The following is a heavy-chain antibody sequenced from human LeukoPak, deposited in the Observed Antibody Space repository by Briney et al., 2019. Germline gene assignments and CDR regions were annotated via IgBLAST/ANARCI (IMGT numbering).Heavy chain of an antibody. J-gene: IGHJ4*02. Sequence: GGSLRLSCAASGFTFSSYSMNWVRQAPGKGLEWVSSISSSSYIYYADSVKGRFTISRDNAKNSLYLQMNSLRAEDTAVYYCASPSIAVAGTIAAFDYWGQGTLVTVSS. V-gene: IGHV3-21*01. CDR2: ISSSSYI. D-gene: IGHD6-19*01. CDR3: ASPSIAVAGTIAAFDY. CDR1: GFTFSSYS.